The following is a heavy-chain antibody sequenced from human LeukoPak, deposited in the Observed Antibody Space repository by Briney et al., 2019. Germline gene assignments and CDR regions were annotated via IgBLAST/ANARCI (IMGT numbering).Heavy chain of an antibody. D-gene: IGHD4-17*01. V-gene: IGHV3-74*01. Sequence: GGSLRLSCVASGFTFSSYWMHWVRQAPGEWLVWVSRINSDGTTTTYADSVKGRFTISRDNAKNTLYLQVNSLRVEDTAVYYCARSTTHPYYNYMDVWGKGTTVTLSS. J-gene: IGHJ6*03. CDR3: ARSTTHPYYNYMDV. CDR2: INSDGTTT. CDR1: GFTFSSYW.